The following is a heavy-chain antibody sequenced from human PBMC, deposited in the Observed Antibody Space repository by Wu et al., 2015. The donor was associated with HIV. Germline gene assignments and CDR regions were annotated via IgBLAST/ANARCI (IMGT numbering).Heavy chain of an antibody. V-gene: IGHV1-69*13. CDR1: GGTFSSYA. CDR2: IIPIFGTA. D-gene: IGHD6-19*01. CDR3: AREPAADSSGWRTDDDAFDI. Sequence: QVQLVQSGAEVKKPGSSVKVSCKASGGTFSSYAISWVRQAPGQGLEWMGRIIPIFGTANYAQKFQGRVTITADESTSTAYMELSSLRSEDTAVYYCAREPAADSSGWRTDDDAFDIWGQGQWSPSLQ. J-gene: IGHJ3*02.